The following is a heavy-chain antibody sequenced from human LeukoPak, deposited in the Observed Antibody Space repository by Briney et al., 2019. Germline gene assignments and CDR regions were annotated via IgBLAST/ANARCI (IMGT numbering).Heavy chain of an antibody. D-gene: IGHD1-26*01. CDR1: GSRVAGYV. V-gene: IGHV3-23*01. CDR3: ARVDSGNYDY. Sequence: GTLRLTCTASGSRVAGYVMGWICRSPGKGLEYVSSIDGPDGASYYADSVKGRFTISRDNSKNTLFLQMISLRVQDTAVYYCARVDSGNYDYWGQGTLLAVSS. J-gene: IGHJ4*02. CDR2: IDGPDGAS.